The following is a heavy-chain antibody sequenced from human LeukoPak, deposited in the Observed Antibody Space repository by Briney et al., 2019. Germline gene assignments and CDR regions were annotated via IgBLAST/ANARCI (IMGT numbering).Heavy chain of an antibody. J-gene: IGHJ4*02. CDR2: IYYSGST. CDR1: GGSISSSSYY. V-gene: IGHV4-39*01. D-gene: IGHD3-3*01. Sequence: SETLSLTCTVPGGSISSSSYYWGWIRQPPGKGLEWIGSIYYSGSTYYNPSLKSRVTISVDTSKNQFSLKLSSVTAADTAVYYCARHRYYDFWSGYYTNDYWGQGTLVTVSS. CDR3: ARHRYYDFWSGYYTNDY.